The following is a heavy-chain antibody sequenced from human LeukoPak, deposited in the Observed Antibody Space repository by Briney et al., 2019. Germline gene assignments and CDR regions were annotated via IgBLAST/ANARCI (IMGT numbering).Heavy chain of an antibody. CDR3: AKAGYYGSGSPLGLDAFDI. D-gene: IGHD3-10*01. CDR2: ISGSGGST. J-gene: IGHJ3*02. V-gene: IGHV3-23*01. Sequence: GGSLRLSCAASGFTFSSYAMSWVRQAPGKGLEWVSAISGSGGSTYYADSVKGRFTISRDNSKNTLYLQMNSLRAEDTAVYYCAKAGYYGSGSPLGLDAFDIWGQGTMVTVSS. CDR1: GFTFSSYA.